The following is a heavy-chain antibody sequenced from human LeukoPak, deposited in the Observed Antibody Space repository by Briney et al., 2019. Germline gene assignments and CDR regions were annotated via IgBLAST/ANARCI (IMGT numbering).Heavy chain of an antibody. CDR3: AKTLSRGDSSGYTPFDY. D-gene: IGHD3-22*01. V-gene: IGHV3-9*03. J-gene: IGHJ4*02. CDR2: ISWNSGSI. CDR1: GFTFDDYA. Sequence: PGGSLRLSCAASGFTFDDYAMHWVRQAPGKGLEWVSGISWNSGSIGYADSVKGRFTISRDNAKNSLYLQMNSLRAEDMALYYCAKTLSRGDSSGYTPFDYWGQGTLVTVSS.